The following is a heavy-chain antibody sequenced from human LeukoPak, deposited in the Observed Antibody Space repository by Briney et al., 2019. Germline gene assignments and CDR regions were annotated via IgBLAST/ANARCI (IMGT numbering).Heavy chain of an antibody. J-gene: IGHJ4*02. Sequence: PSETLSLTCTVSGGSISSGSYYWSWTRQPAGKGLEWIGRIYTSGSTNYNPSLKSRVTISVDTSKNQFSLKLSSVTAADTAVYYCARGSWFGELLLMYNWGQGTLVTVSS. CDR1: GGSISSGSYY. V-gene: IGHV4-61*02. D-gene: IGHD3-10*01. CDR3: ARGSWFGELLLMYN. CDR2: IYTSGST.